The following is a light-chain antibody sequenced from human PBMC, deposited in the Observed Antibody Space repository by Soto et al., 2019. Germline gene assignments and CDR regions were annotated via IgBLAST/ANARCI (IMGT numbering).Light chain of an antibody. Sequence: ALTQPASVSGSLGQSITISCTGTSSDVGGYNYVSWYQQHPGKAPKLMIYEVSNRPSGISDRFSGSKSGNTASLTISGLQADDEADYYCSSYISSGVVFGGGTKLTVL. CDR2: EVS. CDR3: SSYISSGVV. J-gene: IGLJ2*01. CDR1: SSDVGGYNY. V-gene: IGLV2-14*01.